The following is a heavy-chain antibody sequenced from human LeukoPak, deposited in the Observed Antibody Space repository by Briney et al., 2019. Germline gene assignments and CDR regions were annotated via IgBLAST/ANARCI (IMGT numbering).Heavy chain of an antibody. CDR3: NTGSLTTFTSAEDH. CDR2: IKSKRDGGTG. D-gene: IGHD3-16*01. CDR1: GFTFINAW. V-gene: IGHV3-15*01. J-gene: IGHJ4*02. Sequence: GGSLRLSCGAPGFTFINAWMSWVRQAPGKGLEWVCRIKSKRDGGTGDYAAPVKGRFTMSRDDSKNTLYLQMNSLKTEETAVYYCNTGSLTTFTSAEDHWGQGTVVTVSS.